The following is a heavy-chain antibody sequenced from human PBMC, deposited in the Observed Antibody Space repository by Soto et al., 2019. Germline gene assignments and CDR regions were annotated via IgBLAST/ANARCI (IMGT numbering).Heavy chain of an antibody. J-gene: IGHJ5*02. Sequence: PGGSLRLSCAASGFTFSSYSMNWVRQAPGKGLEWVSSISSSSSYIYYADSVKGRFTISRDNAKNSLYLQMNSLRAEDTAVYYCATAIVGATIRFDPWGQGTLVTVSS. V-gene: IGHV3-21*01. CDR3: ATAIVGATIRFDP. D-gene: IGHD1-26*01. CDR2: ISSSSSYI. CDR1: GFTFSSYS.